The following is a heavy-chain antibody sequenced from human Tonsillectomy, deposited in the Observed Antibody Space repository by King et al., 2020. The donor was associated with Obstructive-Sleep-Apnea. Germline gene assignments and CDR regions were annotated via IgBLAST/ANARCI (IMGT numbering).Heavy chain of an antibody. J-gene: IGHJ4*02. CDR2: ISSSGNTK. V-gene: IGHV3-11*01. CDR1: GFTFSDSY. CDR3: ARTGNSSGWFRD. D-gene: IGHD6-19*01. Sequence: VQLVESGGGLVKPGGSLRLSCAASGFTFSDSYMSWIRQAPGKGLEWVSYISSSGNTKYYADSVKGRFTISRDNAKNALYLQMNSLRAEGTAVYYCARTGNSSGWFRDWGQGTLVTVSS.